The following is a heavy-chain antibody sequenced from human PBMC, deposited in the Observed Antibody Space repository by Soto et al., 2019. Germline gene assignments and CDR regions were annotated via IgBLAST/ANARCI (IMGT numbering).Heavy chain of an antibody. CDR2: IIPIFGTA. V-gene: IGHV1-69*13. CDR1: GGTFSSYA. D-gene: IGHD6-6*01. CDR3: ARTPFEYSSSSYYYYGMDV. Sequence: SVKVSCKASGGTFSSYAISWVRQAPGQGLEWMGGIIPIFGTANYAQKFQGRVTITADGSTSTAYMELSSLRSEDTAVYYCARTPFEYSSSSYYYYGMDVWGQGTTVTVSS. J-gene: IGHJ6*02.